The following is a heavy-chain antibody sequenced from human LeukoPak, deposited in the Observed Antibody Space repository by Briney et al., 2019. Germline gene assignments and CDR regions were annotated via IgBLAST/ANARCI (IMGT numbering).Heavy chain of an antibody. V-gene: IGHV4-34*01. CDR2: INHSGST. CDR1: GGSFSGYY. Sequence: SETLSLTCAVYGGSFSGYYWSWIRQPPGKGLEWIGEINHSGSTNYNPSLKSRVTISVDTSKNQFSLKLSSVTAADTAVYYCARGPTMTSFDYWGQGTLVTVSS. D-gene: IGHD4-17*01. J-gene: IGHJ4*02. CDR3: ARGPTMTSFDY.